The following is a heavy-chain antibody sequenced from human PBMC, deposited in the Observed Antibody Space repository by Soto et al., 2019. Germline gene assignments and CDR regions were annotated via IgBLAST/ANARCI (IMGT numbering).Heavy chain of an antibody. D-gene: IGHD5-18*01. CDR2: IYYSGST. Sequence: SKTLSLTCTVSGGSISSYYWSWIRQPPGKGLEWIGYIYYSGSTNYNPSLKSRVTISVDTSKNQFSLKLSSVTAADTAVYYCARGSYRRAFDYWGQGTLVTVSS. CDR1: GGSISSYY. J-gene: IGHJ4*02. V-gene: IGHV4-59*01. CDR3: ARGSYRRAFDY.